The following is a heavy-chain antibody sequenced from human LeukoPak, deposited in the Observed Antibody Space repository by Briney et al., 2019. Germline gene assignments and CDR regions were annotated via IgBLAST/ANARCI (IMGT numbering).Heavy chain of an antibody. Sequence: SETLSLTCTVSGGSISSSSYYWGWIRQPPGKGLEWIGSIYYSGSTYYNPSLKSRVTISVDTSKNQFSLKLSSVTAADTAVYYCARPRLYCSGGSCYSGNWFDPWGQGTLVIVSS. CDR2: IYYSGST. D-gene: IGHD2-15*01. J-gene: IGHJ5*02. CDR3: ARPRLYCSGGSCYSGNWFDP. V-gene: IGHV4-39*01. CDR1: GGSISSSSYY.